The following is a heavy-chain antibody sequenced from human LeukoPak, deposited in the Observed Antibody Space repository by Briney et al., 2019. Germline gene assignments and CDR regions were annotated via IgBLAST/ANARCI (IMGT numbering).Heavy chain of an antibody. J-gene: IGHJ4*02. V-gene: IGHV4-59*01. D-gene: IGHD6-13*01. CDR3: AGSVRLTVAAAGTGVDY. Sequence: SETLSLTCTVSGGSISSYYWSWIRQPPGKGQEWIGYIYYSGSTNYNPSLKSRVTISVDTSKNQFSLKLSSVTAADTAVYYCAGSVRLTVAAAGTGVDYWGQGTLVTVCS. CDR1: GGSISSYY. CDR2: IYYSGST.